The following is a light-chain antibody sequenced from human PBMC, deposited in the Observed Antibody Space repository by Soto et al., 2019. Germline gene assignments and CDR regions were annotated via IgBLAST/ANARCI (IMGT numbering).Light chain of an antibody. Sequence: DSVMTQSPLSLPVTPGEPASISCRSSQSLLHSNGYTYLDWYLQKPGQSPQLLIFLGSNRASGVPDRFSGSGSGTDFTLKISRVEAEDVGVYYCMQALQTPTFGGGTKVEI. V-gene: IGKV2-28*01. CDR3: MQALQTPT. J-gene: IGKJ4*01. CDR1: QSLLHSNGYTY. CDR2: LGS.